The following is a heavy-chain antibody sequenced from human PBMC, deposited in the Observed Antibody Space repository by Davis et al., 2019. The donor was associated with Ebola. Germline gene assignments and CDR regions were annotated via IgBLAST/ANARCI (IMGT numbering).Heavy chain of an antibody. V-gene: IGHV3-48*02. Sequence: GESLKISCAASGFTFSSYAMSWVRQAPGKGLEWISYLSTSSSTMYYADSVKGRFTISRDNAKNSLYLQMNSLRDEDTAVYYCARDRDYGDVAHHYCGVGVWGQGTTVTVSS. CDR3: ARDRDYGDVAHHYCGVGV. D-gene: IGHD4-17*01. J-gene: IGHJ6*02. CDR1: GFTFSSYA. CDR2: LSTSSSTM.